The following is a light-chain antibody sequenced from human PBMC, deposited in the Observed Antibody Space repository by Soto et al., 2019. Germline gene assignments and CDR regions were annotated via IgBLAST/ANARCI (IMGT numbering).Light chain of an antibody. CDR3: CSYAGRDTWV. CDR1: PSDVGGYNY. CDR2: DVT. V-gene: IGLV2-11*01. J-gene: IGLJ3*02. Sequence: QSALTQPRSVSGSPGQSVTISCTGTPSDVGGYNYVSWYQHHPGEAPKLMISDVTKRPSGVAYRFSGSKSGNTASLTISGLQAEEEAGYYSCSYAGRDTWVFGGGTKLTVL.